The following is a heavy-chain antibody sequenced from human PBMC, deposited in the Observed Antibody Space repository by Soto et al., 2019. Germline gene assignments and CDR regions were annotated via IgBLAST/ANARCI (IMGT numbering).Heavy chain of an antibody. CDR2: INPNSGGT. Sequence: GVSVKVSCKASGYTFTGYYMHWVRQAPGQGLEWMGWINPNSGGTNYAQKFQGRVTMTGDTSISTAYMELSRLRSDDTAVYYCASRPSVLGVPAVDYWGQGTLVTVSS. V-gene: IGHV1-2*02. D-gene: IGHD2-2*01. CDR1: GYTFTGYY. J-gene: IGHJ4*02. CDR3: ASRPSVLGVPAVDY.